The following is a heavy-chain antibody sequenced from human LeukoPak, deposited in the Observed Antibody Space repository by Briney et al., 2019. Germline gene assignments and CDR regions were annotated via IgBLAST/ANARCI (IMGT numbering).Heavy chain of an antibody. J-gene: IGHJ3*02. V-gene: IGHV4-59*12. CDR1: GGSISSYY. CDR3: AREDAVGAYDAFDI. Sequence: SETLSLTCTVSGGSISSYYWSWIRQPPGKGLEWIGYIYYSGGTNYNPSLKSRVTISVDTSKNQFSLKLSSVTAADTAVYYCAREDAVGAYDAFDIWGQGTMVTVSS. D-gene: IGHD1-26*01. CDR2: IYYSGGT.